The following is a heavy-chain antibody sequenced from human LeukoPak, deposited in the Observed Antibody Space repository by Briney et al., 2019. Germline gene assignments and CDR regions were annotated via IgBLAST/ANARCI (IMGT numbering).Heavy chain of an antibody. CDR1: GFTFSSYS. J-gene: IGHJ4*02. V-gene: IGHV3-48*01. CDR3: ARDRGSSGYQFDY. CDR2: ISSSSTSTI. D-gene: IGHD3-22*01. Sequence: GGSLRLSCAASGFTFSSYSMNWVRQAPGKGLEWVSYISSSSTSTIYYADSVKGRFTISRDNGKNSLDLQMNSLRAEDTAVHYCARDRGSSGYQFDYWGQGTLVTVSS.